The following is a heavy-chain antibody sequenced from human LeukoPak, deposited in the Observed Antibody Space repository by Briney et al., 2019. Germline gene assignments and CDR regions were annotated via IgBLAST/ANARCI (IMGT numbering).Heavy chain of an antibody. CDR1: GGSVSSGSYY. J-gene: IGHJ5*02. CDR2: IYYSGST. V-gene: IGHV4-61*01. CDR3: ARGGIAVYLDP. D-gene: IGHD6-19*01. Sequence: SETLSLTCTVSGGSVSSGSYYWSWIRQPPGKGLEWIGYIYYSGSTTYNPSLKSRVTISVDTPKNQFSLKLSSVTAADTAVYYCARGGIAVYLDPWGQGTLVTVSS.